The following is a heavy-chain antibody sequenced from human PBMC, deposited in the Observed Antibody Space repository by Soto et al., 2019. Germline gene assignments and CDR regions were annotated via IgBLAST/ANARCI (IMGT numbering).Heavy chain of an antibody. CDR2: ISYDGSNK. Sequence: ALRLSCAASGFTFSSYGMHWVRQAPGKGLEWVAVISYDGSNKYYADSVKGRFTISRDNSKNTLYLQMNSLRAEDTAVYYCAKAGGLGYSYGNYYYYMDVWGKGTTVTVSS. CDR3: AKAGGLGYSYGNYYYYMDV. J-gene: IGHJ6*03. CDR1: GFTFSSYG. D-gene: IGHD5-18*01. V-gene: IGHV3-30*18.